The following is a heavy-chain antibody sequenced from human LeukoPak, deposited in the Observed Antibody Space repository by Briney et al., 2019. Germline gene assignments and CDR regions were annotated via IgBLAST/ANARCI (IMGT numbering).Heavy chain of an antibody. V-gene: IGHV4-30-2*01. CDR2: IFHSGST. D-gene: IGHD6-19*01. CDR3: AGDSSGHAVDY. J-gene: IGHJ4*02. CDR1: GGSISNGGYF. Sequence: SQTLSLTCTVSGGSISNGGYFWSWIRQPPGKGLEWLGYIFHSGSTYYNPSLKSRVSISVDRSKNQFSLRLSSVTAADTAVYHCAGDSSGHAVDYWGQGTLVTVSS.